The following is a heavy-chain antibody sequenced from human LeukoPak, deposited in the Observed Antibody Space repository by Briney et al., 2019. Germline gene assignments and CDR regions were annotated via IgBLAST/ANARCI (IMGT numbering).Heavy chain of an antibody. CDR3: ARDLQYYDFWSGYSPDYYMDV. D-gene: IGHD3-3*01. J-gene: IGHJ6*03. V-gene: IGHV1-18*01. CDR2: ISAYNGNT. CDR1: GYTFTSYG. Sequence: ASVKVSCKASGYTFTSYGISWVRQAPGQGLEWMGWISAYNGNTNYAQKLQGRVTMTTGTSTSTAYMELRSLRSDDTAVYYCARDLQYYDFWSGYSPDYYMDVWGKGTTVTVSS.